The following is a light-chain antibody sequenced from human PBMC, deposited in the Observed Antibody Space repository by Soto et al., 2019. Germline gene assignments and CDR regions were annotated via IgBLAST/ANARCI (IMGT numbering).Light chain of an antibody. CDR1: QSVSSNY. CDR2: DAS. Sequence: ELVLTQSPGTLSLSPGERATLSCRASQSVSSNYLAWYRQIPGQAPRHLIYDASNRATGIPDRFSGGGSGTDFTLTISGLEPEDFAVYYCQQYGDSPLTFGGGTKVDIK. CDR3: QQYGDSPLT. V-gene: IGKV3-20*01. J-gene: IGKJ4*01.